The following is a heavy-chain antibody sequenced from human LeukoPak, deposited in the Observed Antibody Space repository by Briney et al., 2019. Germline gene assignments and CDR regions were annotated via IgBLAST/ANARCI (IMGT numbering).Heavy chain of an antibody. Sequence: ETLSLTCTVSGGSISNYYWSWIRQAPGKGLEWVSSISSSSTYIYYADSVKGRFTISRDNAKNSLYLQMNSLRAEDTAVYYCGTWTTVASYFDYWGQGTLVTVSS. D-gene: IGHD4-17*01. J-gene: IGHJ4*02. CDR1: GGSISNYY. CDR3: GTWTTVASYFDY. V-gene: IGHV3-21*06. CDR2: ISSSSTYI.